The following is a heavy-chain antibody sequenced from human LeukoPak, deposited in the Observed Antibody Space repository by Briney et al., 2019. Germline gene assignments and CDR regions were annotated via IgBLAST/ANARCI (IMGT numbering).Heavy chain of an antibody. CDR2: IIPILGIA. D-gene: IGHD3-10*01. CDR3: AKDGSGSYYNGDYFDY. Sequence: SVNVSCKASGGTFSSYAISWVRQAPGQGLEWMGSIIPILGIANNAQKFQGRVTITADKSTSTAYMELSSLRSEDTAVYYCAKDGSGSYYNGDYFDYWGQGTLVTVSS. J-gene: IGHJ4*02. CDR1: GGTFSSYA. V-gene: IGHV1-69*04.